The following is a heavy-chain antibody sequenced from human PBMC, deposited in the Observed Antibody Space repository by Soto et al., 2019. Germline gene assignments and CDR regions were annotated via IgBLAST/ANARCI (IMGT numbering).Heavy chain of an antibody. D-gene: IGHD3-10*01. J-gene: IGHJ4*02. Sequence: QVQLVQSGAEVKKPGSSVRVSCTASGDTFNFYTISWVRQVPVQGPEWMGRIIPMLGMSNYAQKFQGRVTIMADKSTSTVYMNLSGLTSEDTAVYYCATNYGSGSTHFDYWGQGTLVTVSS. CDR3: ATNYGSGSTHFDY. CDR1: GDTFNFYT. V-gene: IGHV1-69*02. CDR2: IIPMLGMS.